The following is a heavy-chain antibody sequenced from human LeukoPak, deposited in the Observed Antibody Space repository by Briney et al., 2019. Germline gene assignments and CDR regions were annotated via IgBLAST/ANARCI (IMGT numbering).Heavy chain of an antibody. J-gene: IGHJ4*02. Sequence: GASGKVSCKASGYTFTSYAMNWVRQAPGQGLEWMGWINTNTGDPTYAQDFTGRFVFSLDTSVSTAYLQISSLKAEDTAVYYCASQFHISRYSYAYFDDWGQGTLVTVSS. V-gene: IGHV7-4-1*02. CDR2: INTNTGDP. D-gene: IGHD5-18*01. CDR3: ASQFHISRYSYAYFDD. CDR1: GYTFTSYA.